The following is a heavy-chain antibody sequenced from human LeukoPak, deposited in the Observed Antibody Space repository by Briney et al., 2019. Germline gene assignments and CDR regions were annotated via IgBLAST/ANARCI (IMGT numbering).Heavy chain of an antibody. V-gene: IGHV3-30-3*01. Sequence: GGSLRLSCAASGFTVSSNYMSWVRQAPGKGLEWVAVISYDGSNKYYADSVKGRFTISRDNSKNTLYLQMTSLRAEDTAVYYCATLYYDILDDAFDIWGQGTMVTVSS. CDR2: ISYDGSNK. J-gene: IGHJ3*02. CDR1: GFTVSSNY. D-gene: IGHD3-9*01. CDR3: ATLYYDILDDAFDI.